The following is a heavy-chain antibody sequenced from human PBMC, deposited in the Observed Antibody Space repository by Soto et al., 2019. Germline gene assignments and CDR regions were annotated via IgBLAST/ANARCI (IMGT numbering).Heavy chain of an antibody. CDR2: IKQDGSEK. V-gene: IGHV3-7*01. D-gene: IGHD2-8*01. Sequence: GGSLRLSCAASGFTFSSYWMSWVRQAPGKGLEWVANIKQDGSEKYYVDSVKGRFTISRDNAKNSLYLQMNSLRAEDTAVYYCARDSNMRFVAPYYYWGKGTPVTVSS. J-gene: IGHJ4*02. CDR3: ARDSNMRFVAPYYY. CDR1: GFTFSSYW.